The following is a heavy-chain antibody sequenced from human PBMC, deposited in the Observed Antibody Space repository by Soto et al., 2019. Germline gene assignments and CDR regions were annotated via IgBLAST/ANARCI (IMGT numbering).Heavy chain of an antibody. CDR1: GFTFTNYV. CDR3: AKGSGGSRPYYFDF. CDR2: ITGGSGDT. J-gene: IGHJ4*02. Sequence: PGGSLRLSCVASGFTFTNYVMSWVRQAPGKGLEWFSAITGGSGDTYHADSVKGRFTISRDNAHNTLYLQMNNLGAEDTAVYYCAKGSGGSRPYYFDFWGQGTLVTVSS. V-gene: IGHV3-23*01. D-gene: IGHD2-15*01.